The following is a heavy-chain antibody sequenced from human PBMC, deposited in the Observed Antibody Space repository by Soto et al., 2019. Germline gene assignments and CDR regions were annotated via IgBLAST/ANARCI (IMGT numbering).Heavy chain of an antibody. Sequence: SVKVSCKASGGTFSSYAISWVRQAPGQGLEWMGGIIPIFGTANYAQKFQGRVTITADESTSTAYMELSSLRSEDTAVYYCARDTIPGDMIVNYGIDVWGQGPTVTVYS. D-gene: IGHD3-22*01. CDR1: GGTFSSYA. V-gene: IGHV1-69*13. CDR3: ARDTIPGDMIVNYGIDV. J-gene: IGHJ6*02. CDR2: IIPIFGTA.